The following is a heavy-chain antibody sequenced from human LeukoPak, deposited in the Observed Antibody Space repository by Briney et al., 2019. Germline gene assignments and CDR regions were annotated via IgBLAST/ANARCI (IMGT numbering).Heavy chain of an antibody. CDR2: ISAYNGNT. CDR3: ARGYDILTGYNY. Sequence: ASVTVSFKASGYTFTSYGISWVRQAPGQGLEWMGWISAYNGNTNYAQKLQGRVTMNTDTSTSTAYMELRSLRSDDTAVYYCARGYDILTGYNYWGQGTLVTVSS. D-gene: IGHD3-9*01. V-gene: IGHV1-18*04. CDR1: GYTFTSYG. J-gene: IGHJ4*02.